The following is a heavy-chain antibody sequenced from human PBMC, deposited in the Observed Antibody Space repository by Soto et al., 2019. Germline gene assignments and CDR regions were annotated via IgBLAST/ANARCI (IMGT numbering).Heavy chain of an antibody. D-gene: IGHD3-3*01. CDR3: ARVLTGIFGVVTTYYFDY. J-gene: IGHJ4*02. V-gene: IGHV4-59*01. Sequence: SETLSLTCTVSGGSISSYYWSWIRQPPGKGLEWIGYIYYSGSTNYNPSLKSRVTISVDTSKNQFSLKLSSVTAADTAVYYCARVLTGIFGVVTTYYFDYWGQGTLVTVSS. CDR2: IYYSGST. CDR1: GGSISSYY.